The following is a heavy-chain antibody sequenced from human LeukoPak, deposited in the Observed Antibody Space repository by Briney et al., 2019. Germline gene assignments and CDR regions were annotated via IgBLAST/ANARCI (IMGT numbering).Heavy chain of an antibody. V-gene: IGHV6-1*01. Sequence: SQTLSLTCAISGDSVSSNSAVWNWIRQSPSRGLEWLGRAYYRSQLYNDYAVSVKSRITINPDTSKNQFSLQLNSVTPEDTAVYYCARGILTAGFDYWGQGTLVTVSS. CDR3: ARGILTAGFDY. D-gene: IGHD6-13*01. CDR2: AYYRSQLYN. CDR1: GDSVSSNSAV. J-gene: IGHJ4*02.